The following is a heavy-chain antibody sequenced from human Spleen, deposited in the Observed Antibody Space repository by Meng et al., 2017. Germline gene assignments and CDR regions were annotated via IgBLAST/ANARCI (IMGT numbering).Heavy chain of an antibody. Sequence: EGQCVESGGRLVQTGGSLRLSCTASGYKLGDQYMDWVREAPGNGLEWVGRIKNKANFYTIEYAASVKGRFTISRDDSKSSLYLQMKSLKTEDTAVYYCTRVETTRWPQKTLDYWGQGTRVTVSS. CDR2: IKNKANFYTI. CDR3: TRVETTRWPQKTLDY. J-gene: IGHJ4*02. CDR1: GYKLGDQY. V-gene: IGHV3-72*01. D-gene: IGHD5-24*01.